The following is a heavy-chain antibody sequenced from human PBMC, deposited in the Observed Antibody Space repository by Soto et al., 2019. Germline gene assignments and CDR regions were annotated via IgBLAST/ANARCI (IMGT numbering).Heavy chain of an antibody. D-gene: IGHD2-2*01. Sequence: SVKVSCKASGGTFSSYTISWVRQAPGQGLEWMGRIIPILGIANYAQKFQGRVTITADKSTSTAYMELSSLRSEDTAVYYCARGRSRPSWKTYYSYMDVWGKGTTVAVAS. CDR2: IIPILGIA. V-gene: IGHV1-69*02. CDR1: GGTFSSYT. J-gene: IGHJ6*03. CDR3: ARGRSRPSWKTYYSYMDV.